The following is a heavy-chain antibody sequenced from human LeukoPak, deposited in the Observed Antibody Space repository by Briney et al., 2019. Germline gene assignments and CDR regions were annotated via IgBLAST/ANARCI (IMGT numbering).Heavy chain of an antibody. CDR2: IYYSGST. D-gene: IGHD3-3*01. J-gene: IGHJ4*02. V-gene: IGHV4-31*03. CDR3: ARGRGFLEWTFDY. Sequence: SETLSLTCTVSGGSISSGGYYWSWIRQHPGKGLEWIGYIYYSGSTYYNPSLKSRVTISVDTSKNQFSLKLSSVTAADTAVYYCARGRGFLEWTFDYWGQGTLVTVSS. CDR1: GGSISSGGYY.